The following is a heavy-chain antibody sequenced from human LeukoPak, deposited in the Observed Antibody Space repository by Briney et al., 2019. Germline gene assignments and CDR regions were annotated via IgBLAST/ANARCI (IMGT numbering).Heavy chain of an antibody. Sequence: PGGSLRLSCAASGFTFSSYWMSWVRQAPGKGLEWVANIKQDGSEKYYVDSVKGRFTISRDDSKNTLFLQMNSLRPEDTAVYYCAKDGHWTFDYWGQGTLVTVSS. CDR2: IKQDGSEK. CDR1: GFTFSSYW. D-gene: IGHD1-1*01. J-gene: IGHJ4*02. V-gene: IGHV3-7*01. CDR3: AKDGHWTFDY.